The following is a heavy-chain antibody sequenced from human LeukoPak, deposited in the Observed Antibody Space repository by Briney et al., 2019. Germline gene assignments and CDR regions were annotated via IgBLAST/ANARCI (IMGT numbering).Heavy chain of an antibody. V-gene: IGHV1-18*01. CDR1: GYTFTSYG. J-gene: IGHJ4*02. D-gene: IGHD6-13*01. CDR3: ATLRYSSSWYIDY. Sequence: ASVNVSCTASGYTFTSYGISWVRQAPGQGLEWMGWISAYNGNTNYAQKLQGRVTMTTDTSTSTAYMELRSLRSDDTAVDYCATLRYSSSWYIDYWGQGTLVTVSS. CDR2: ISAYNGNT.